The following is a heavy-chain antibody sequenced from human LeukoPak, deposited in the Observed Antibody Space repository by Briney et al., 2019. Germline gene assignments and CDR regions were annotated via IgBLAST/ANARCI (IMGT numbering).Heavy chain of an antibody. D-gene: IGHD2-15*01. CDR1: GGTFSSYA. Sequence: SVKVSCKASGGTFSSYAISWVRQAPGQGLEWMGGIIPIFGTANYAQKFQGRVTITTDESTSTAYMELSSLRSEDTAVYYCAREETVEDDNWFDPWGQGTLVTVSS. CDR2: IIPIFGTA. V-gene: IGHV1-69*05. CDR3: AREETVEDDNWFDP. J-gene: IGHJ5*02.